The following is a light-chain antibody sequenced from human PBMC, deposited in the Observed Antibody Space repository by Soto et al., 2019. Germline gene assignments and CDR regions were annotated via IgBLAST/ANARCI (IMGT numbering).Light chain of an antibody. Sequence: DIQMTQSPSSLSASVGDRVTITCRASQGIANYLAWYQQKPGKVPKLLIYAASTLEPGVPSRFSGSGFGTDFTLSISSLQPEDFATDCCQKYNGAPFTFGPGTKVDIK. CDR2: AAS. CDR1: QGIANY. V-gene: IGKV1-27*01. J-gene: IGKJ3*01. CDR3: QKYNGAPFT.